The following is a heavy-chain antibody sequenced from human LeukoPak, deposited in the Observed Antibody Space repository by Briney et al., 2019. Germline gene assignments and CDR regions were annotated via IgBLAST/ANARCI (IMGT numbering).Heavy chain of an antibody. D-gene: IGHD2-15*01. CDR3: ARNVEYVAATLFKMYYFDY. CDR2: INPNSGGT. V-gene: IGHV1-2*02. Sequence: ASVKVSCKASGYTFTGYYMHWVRQAPGQGLEWMGWINPNSGGTNYAQKFQGRVTMTRDTSISTAYMELSRLRSDDTAVYYCARNVEYVAATLFKMYYFDYWGQGTLVTVSS. J-gene: IGHJ4*02. CDR1: GYTFTGYY.